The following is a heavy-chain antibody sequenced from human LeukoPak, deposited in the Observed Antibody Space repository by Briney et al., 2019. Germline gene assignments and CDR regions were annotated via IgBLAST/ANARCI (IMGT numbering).Heavy chain of an antibody. CDR1: GGSISSGSYY. D-gene: IGHD5-12*01. J-gene: IGHJ3*02. V-gene: IGHV4-61*02. Sequence: SETLSLTCTVSGGSISSGSYYWSWIRQPAGKGLEWIGRIYTSGSTNYNPSLKSRVTISVDTSKNQFSLKLSSVTAADTAVYYCARWPPPHDSGYADDAFDIWGQGTMVTVSS. CDR3: ARWPPPHDSGYADDAFDI. CDR2: IYTSGST.